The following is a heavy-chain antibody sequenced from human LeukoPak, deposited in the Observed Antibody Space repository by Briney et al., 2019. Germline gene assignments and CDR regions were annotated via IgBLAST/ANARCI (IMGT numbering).Heavy chain of an antibody. CDR3: AKADQQWLVRYYFDY. Sequence: GSLRLSCAASGFTFSSYAMSWVRQAPGKGLEWVSAISGSGGSTYYADSVKGRFTISRDNSKNTLYLQMNSLRAEDTAVYYCAKADQQWLVRYYFDYWGQGTLVTVSS. D-gene: IGHD6-19*01. V-gene: IGHV3-23*01. J-gene: IGHJ4*02. CDR2: ISGSGGST. CDR1: GFTFSSYA.